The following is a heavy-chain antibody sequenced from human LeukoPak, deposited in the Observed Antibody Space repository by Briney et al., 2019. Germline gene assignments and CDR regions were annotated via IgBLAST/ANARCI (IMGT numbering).Heavy chain of an antibody. CDR1: GFTFSDYY. J-gene: IGHJ6*02. D-gene: IGHD5-12*01. CDR2: ISSSGSTI. V-gene: IGHV3-11*01. Sequence: PGGSLRLSCAASGFTFSDYYMSCIRQAPGKGLEWVSYISSSGSTIYYADSVKGRFTISRDNAKNAPYRQIKSLRTADAAAYYCAREWGRWLQFYSYGMAVWGQGTTVTVSS. CDR3: AREWGRWLQFYSYGMAV.